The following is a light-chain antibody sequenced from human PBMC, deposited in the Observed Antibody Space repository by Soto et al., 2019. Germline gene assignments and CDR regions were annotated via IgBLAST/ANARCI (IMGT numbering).Light chain of an antibody. J-gene: IGKJ5*01. CDR3: QQRSTWPPIP. V-gene: IGKV3-11*01. CDR1: QSVTRY. Sequence: EIVLTQSPATLSLSPGERATLSCRASQSVTRYLAWYQQKPGQAPRLLIYDASNRATGIPARFSGSGSGTDFTLTISRLEPEVFAVYYFQQRSTWPPIPFGQGTRLEIK. CDR2: DAS.